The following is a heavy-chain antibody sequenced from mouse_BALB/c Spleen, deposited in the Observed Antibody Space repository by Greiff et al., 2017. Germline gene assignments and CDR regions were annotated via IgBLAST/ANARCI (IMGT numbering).Heavy chain of an antibody. V-gene: IGHV1-67*01. J-gene: IGHJ4*01. CDR3: ARSGDGSSYEAMDY. D-gene: IGHD1-1*01. CDR1: GYTFTDYA. CDR2: ISTYYGNT. Sequence: QVQLKESGPELVRPGVSVKISCKGSGYTFTDYAMHWVKQSHAKSLEWIGVISTYYGNTNYNQKFKGKATMTVDKSSSTAYMELARLTSEDSAIYYCARSGDGSSYEAMDYWGQGTSVTVSS.